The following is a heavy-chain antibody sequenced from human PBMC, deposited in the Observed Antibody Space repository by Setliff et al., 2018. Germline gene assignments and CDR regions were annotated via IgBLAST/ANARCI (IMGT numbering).Heavy chain of an antibody. CDR3: ARSSPSGDSYGPLDY. CDR1: GGSINRHY. V-gene: IGHV4-59*11. J-gene: IGHJ4*02. Sequence: LSLTCTISGGSINRHYWSRIRQPPGKGLEWIGNIYYTGKTNYNHSLKSRVTISVDTSKNQFTLKVNSVTAADTAVYYCARSSPSGDSYGPLDYCGQGTLVTVSS. CDR2: IYYTGKT. D-gene: IGHD5-18*01.